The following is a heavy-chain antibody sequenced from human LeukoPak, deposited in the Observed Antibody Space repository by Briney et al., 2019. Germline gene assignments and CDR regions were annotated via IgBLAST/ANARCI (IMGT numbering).Heavy chain of an antibody. CDR1: GFTFSSYE. Sequence: GGSLRLSWAASGFTFSSYEMNWVRQAPGKGLEWVSYISSSGSTIYYADSVKGRFTISRDNAKNSLYLQMSSLRAEDTAVYYCARGGGGQWLVYFDYWGQGTLVTVSS. D-gene: IGHD6-19*01. J-gene: IGHJ4*02. V-gene: IGHV3-48*03. CDR3: ARGGGGQWLVYFDY. CDR2: ISSSGSTI.